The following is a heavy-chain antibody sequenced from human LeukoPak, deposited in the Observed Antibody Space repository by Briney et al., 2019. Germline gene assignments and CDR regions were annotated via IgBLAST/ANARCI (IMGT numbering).Heavy chain of an antibody. Sequence: GGSLRLSCAASGFTFSVYGMNWVRQVPGKGLEWVSYISNSGTSTYYSDSVKGRFTISRDNARSSLYLQMSSLRDEDTAVYFCARDGTTFFGASIIVDYYYAMDVWGQGTTVTVSS. CDR1: GFTFSVYG. CDR3: ARDGTTFFGASIIVDYYYAMDV. D-gene: IGHD3-3*01. V-gene: IGHV3-48*02. J-gene: IGHJ6*02. CDR2: ISNSGTST.